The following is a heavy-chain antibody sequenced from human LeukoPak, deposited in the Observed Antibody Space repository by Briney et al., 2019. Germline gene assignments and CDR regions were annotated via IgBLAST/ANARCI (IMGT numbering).Heavy chain of an antibody. D-gene: IGHD3-22*01. Sequence: ASVTVSCKASAYSFTDYYIYWVRQAPGQGLEWMGWVNPNTGGTIYGQDFQGRVTMTGDTSITTAYMELSSLRPDDTAVYYCARDAYYYDSSGYHGFDYWGQGTLVTVSS. CDR2: VNPNTGGT. CDR1: AYSFTDYY. V-gene: IGHV1-2*02. J-gene: IGHJ4*02. CDR3: ARDAYYYDSSGYHGFDY.